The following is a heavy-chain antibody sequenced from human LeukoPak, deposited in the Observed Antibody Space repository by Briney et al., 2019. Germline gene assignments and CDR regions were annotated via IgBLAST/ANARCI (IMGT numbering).Heavy chain of an antibody. CDR2: IYYSGST. CDR3: ARSRDGYNYPDY. V-gene: IGHV4-39*07. D-gene: IGHD5-24*01. J-gene: IGHJ4*02. CDR1: GGSISSGSYY. Sequence: SETLSLTCTVSGGSISSGSYYWGWIRQPPGKGLEWIGSIYYSGSTYYNPSLKSRVTISVDTSKNQFSLKLSSVTAADTAVYYCARSRDGYNYPDYWGQGTLVTVSS.